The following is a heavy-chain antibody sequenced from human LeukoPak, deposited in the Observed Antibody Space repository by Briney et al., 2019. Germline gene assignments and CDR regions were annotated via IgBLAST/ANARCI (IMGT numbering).Heavy chain of an antibody. CDR2: ISNDGSNK. CDR1: GFTFSSYA. Sequence: GGSLRLSCATSGFTFSSYAMHWVRQAPGKGLEWVAVISNDGSNKYYADSVQGRFTMSRDNSKNTLYLQMNSLRAEDTAVYYCAKLEDSGSSHWGQGTLVTVSS. J-gene: IGHJ4*02. V-gene: IGHV3-30-3*02. CDR3: AKLEDSGSSH. D-gene: IGHD6-6*01.